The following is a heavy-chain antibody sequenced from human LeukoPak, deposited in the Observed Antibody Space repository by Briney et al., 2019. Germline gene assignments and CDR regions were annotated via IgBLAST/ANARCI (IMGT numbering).Heavy chain of an antibody. V-gene: IGHV1-46*01. J-gene: IGHJ3*02. CDR1: GYTFTSYY. CDR3: ARRGAAFDI. CDR2: INPSGGST. D-gene: IGHD2-15*01. Sequence: GASVTVSCKASGYTFTSYYMHWVRQAPGRGLEWMGIINPSGGSTSYAQKFQDKVTLTRDTSTNTVYMELSSLRSEDTAVYYCARRGAAFDIWGQGTMVTVSS.